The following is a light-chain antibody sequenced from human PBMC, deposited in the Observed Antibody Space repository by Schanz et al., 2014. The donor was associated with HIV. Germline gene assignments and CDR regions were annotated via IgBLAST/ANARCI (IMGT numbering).Light chain of an antibody. J-gene: IGKJ4*01. CDR2: AAS. V-gene: IGKV1-17*01. Sequence: DIQMTQSPSSLSASVGATVTITCRASQGIGNELGWYQQKPGKAPKLLIYAASSLQSGVPSRFSGSGSGTDFTLNINSLQPEDSATYYCQQRYSSPFTFAGGTKVEI. CDR1: QGIGNE. CDR3: QQRYSSPFT.